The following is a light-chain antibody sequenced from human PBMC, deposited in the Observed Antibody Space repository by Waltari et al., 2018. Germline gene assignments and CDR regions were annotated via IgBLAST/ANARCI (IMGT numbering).Light chain of an antibody. J-gene: IGLJ1*01. CDR3: SSYTSSTTYV. Sequence: QSALTQPASVSGSPGQSITISCTGSTSDVGGHEFVSWYQHHPGKAPKLLIYDVAKRPSGVSHRFSGSKSGNTASLIISGLQTEDEADYYCSSYTSSTTYVFGAGTKVTVL. CDR2: DVA. CDR1: TSDVGGHEF. V-gene: IGLV2-14*03.